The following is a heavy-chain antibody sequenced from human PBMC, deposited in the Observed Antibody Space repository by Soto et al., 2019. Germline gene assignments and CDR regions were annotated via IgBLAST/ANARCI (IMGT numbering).Heavy chain of an antibody. D-gene: IGHD3-22*01. CDR2: ISAYNGNT. J-gene: IGHJ6*02. Sequence: QVQLVQSGAEVKKPGASVKVSCKASGYTFTSYGISWVRQAPGQGLEWMGWISAYNGNTNYAQKLKGRVTMTTDTSTSTAYMELRSLRSDDTAVYYCARDETMIVVASFGMDVWGQGTTVTVSS. V-gene: IGHV1-18*01. CDR3: ARDETMIVVASFGMDV. CDR1: GYTFTSYG.